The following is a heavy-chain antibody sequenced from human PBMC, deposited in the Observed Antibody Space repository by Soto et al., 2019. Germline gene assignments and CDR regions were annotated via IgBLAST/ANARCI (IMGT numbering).Heavy chain of an antibody. CDR1: GFTFSSYG. V-gene: IGHV3-30*18. CDR3: ANDLSRYGYLGSWFGP. J-gene: IGHJ5*02. D-gene: IGHD5-18*01. Sequence: QVQLVESGGGVVQPGRSLRLSCAASGFTFSSYGMHWVRQAPGKGLEWVAVISYDGSNKYYADSVKGRFTISRDNSKNPWCLQMTSLRAEDTAVYYCANDLSRYGYLGSWFGPWGQGTLVTVSS. CDR2: ISYDGSNK.